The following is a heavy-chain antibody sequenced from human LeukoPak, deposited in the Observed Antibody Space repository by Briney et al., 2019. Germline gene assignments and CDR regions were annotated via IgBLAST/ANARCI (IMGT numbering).Heavy chain of an antibody. CDR3: ARDENWALDY. CDR1: GFTLSSYT. Sequence: GGSLRLSCAAPGFTLSSYTMNWVRQAPGKGLEWVSFINTKSKVMYYADSVKGRFTISRDNARNSLYLQMNSLRVEDTAVYYCARDENWALDYWGQGTLVTVSS. D-gene: IGHD3-16*01. CDR2: INTKSKVM. J-gene: IGHJ4*02. V-gene: IGHV3-48*01.